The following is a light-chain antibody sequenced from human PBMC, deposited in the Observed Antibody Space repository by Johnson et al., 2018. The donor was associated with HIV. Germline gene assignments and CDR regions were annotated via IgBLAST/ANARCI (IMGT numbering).Light chain of an antibody. Sequence: QSVLTQPPSVSAAPVQKVTISCSGSSSNIGNNYVSWYQQLPGTAPKLLIYDNNKRPSGIPDRFSGSKSGTSATLGITGLQTGDEADYYCGTWDSSLSAGFFGTGTKVTVL. J-gene: IGLJ1*01. CDR3: GTWDSSLSAGF. V-gene: IGLV1-51*01. CDR1: SSNIGNNY. CDR2: DNN.